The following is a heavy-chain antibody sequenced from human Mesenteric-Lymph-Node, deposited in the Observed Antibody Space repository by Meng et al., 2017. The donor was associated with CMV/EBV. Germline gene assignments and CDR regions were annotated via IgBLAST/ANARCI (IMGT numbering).Heavy chain of an antibody. V-gene: IGHV4-34*01. CDR2: VNDSGST. CDR3: ARAMAAAEGDNWFDP. Sequence: QTPSLTRAVYVGSFSNDYWTWIRQPPGKGLEWIGEVNDSGSTSYNPSLTSRVTISVDTSKNQFSLKLSSVTAADTAVYYCARAMAAAEGDNWFDPWGQGTLVTDSS. CDR1: VGSFSNDY. D-gene: IGHD6-13*01. J-gene: IGHJ5*02.